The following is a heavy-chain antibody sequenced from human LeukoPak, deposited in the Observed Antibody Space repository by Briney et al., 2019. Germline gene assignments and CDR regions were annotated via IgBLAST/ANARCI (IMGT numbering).Heavy chain of an antibody. V-gene: IGHV4-4*02. D-gene: IGHD1-26*01. CDR1: GGSISSSNW. CDR3: ARPGGTYLHESFDI. J-gene: IGHJ3*02. Sequence: SETLSLTCAVSGGSISSSNWWSWVRQPPGKGLEWIGEIYHSGSTYYNPSLKSRVTISVDTSKNQFSLKLSSVTAADTAVYYCARPGGTYLHESFDIWGQGTMVTVSS. CDR2: IYHSGST.